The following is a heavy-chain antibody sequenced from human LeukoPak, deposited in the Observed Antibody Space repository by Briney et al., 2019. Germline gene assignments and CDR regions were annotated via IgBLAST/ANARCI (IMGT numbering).Heavy chain of an antibody. CDR2: IYHTGSP. V-gene: IGHV4-30-2*01. CDR3: ARVNSENYFDS. J-gene: IGHJ4*02. D-gene: IGHD1/OR15-1a*01. CDR1: GGSISGGAYS. Sequence: SQTPSLTCAVSGGSISGGAYSWSWIRQPPGKGLEWIGYIYHTGSPNYNPSLKSRVTISVDRSKNQFSLKVNSVTAADTAMYYCARVNSENYFDSWGQGTLVTVSS.